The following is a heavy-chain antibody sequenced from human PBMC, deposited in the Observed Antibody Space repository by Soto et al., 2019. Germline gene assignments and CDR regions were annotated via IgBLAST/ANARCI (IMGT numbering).Heavy chain of an antibody. J-gene: IGHJ4*02. V-gene: IGHV4-39*01. D-gene: IGHD4-17*01. CDR1: GGSVTNSSYY. Sequence: SETLSLTCTVSGGSVTNSSYYWGWIRQSPGKGLEWIGSVYYRGRSYSKSSVKSRVTISVDTSKNRFSLSLNSVTASDTAVYFCVSQRTTVPTQAYFDYWGPGAPVTVSS. CDR3: VSQRTTVPTQAYFDY. CDR2: VYYRGRS.